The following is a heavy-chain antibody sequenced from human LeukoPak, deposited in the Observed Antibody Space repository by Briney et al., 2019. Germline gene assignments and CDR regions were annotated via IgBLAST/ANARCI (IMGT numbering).Heavy chain of an antibody. J-gene: IGHJ4*02. Sequence: ASVKVSCKASGYTFTGYYMHWVRQAPGQGLEWMGRINPDSGGTNYAQKFQGRVTMTRDTSISTAYMELSRLRSDDTAMYYCARDGGDLWSGESYYFDYWGQGTLVTVSS. CDR2: INPDSGGT. V-gene: IGHV1-2*06. D-gene: IGHD3-10*01. CDR3: ARDGGDLWSGESYYFDY. CDR1: GYTFTGYY.